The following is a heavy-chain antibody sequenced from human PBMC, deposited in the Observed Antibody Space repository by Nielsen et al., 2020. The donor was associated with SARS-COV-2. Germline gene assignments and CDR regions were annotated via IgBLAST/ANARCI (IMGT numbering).Heavy chain of an antibody. V-gene: IGHV3-21*01. CDR1: GFTFSSYS. Sequence: LKISCAASGFTFSSYSMNWVRQAPGKGLEWVSSISSSSSYIYYADSVKGRFTISRHNAKNSLYLQMNSLRAEDTAVYYCAIIWSGYTDAFDIWGQGTMVTVSS. D-gene: IGHD3-3*01. CDR3: AIIWSGYTDAFDI. CDR2: ISSSSSYI. J-gene: IGHJ3*02.